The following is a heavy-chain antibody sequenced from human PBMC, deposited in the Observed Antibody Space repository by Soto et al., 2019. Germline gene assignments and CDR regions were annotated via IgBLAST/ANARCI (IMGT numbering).Heavy chain of an antibody. D-gene: IGHD2-21*02. Sequence: SQTLSLTRAISGDSVSGNSAAWNWIRQSPSRGRGWLGRTYSSSSWYNDYAVSVKSRITVTPDTSKNQFSLHLNSVTPEDTAVYYDAREFPYWGSGDSYLDYWGQGALVTVSS. J-gene: IGHJ4*02. CDR3: AREFPYWGSGDSYLDY. V-gene: IGHV6-1*01. CDR1: GDSVSGNSAA. CDR2: TYSSSSWYN.